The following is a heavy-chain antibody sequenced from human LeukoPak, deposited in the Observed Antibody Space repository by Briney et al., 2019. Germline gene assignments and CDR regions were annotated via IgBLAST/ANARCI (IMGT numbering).Heavy chain of an antibody. D-gene: IGHD2-2*01. CDR1: GFTFTTYA. CDR3: ARTVVVDTYYYYYYMDV. V-gene: IGHV1-3*01. CDR2: INAGNDNT. J-gene: IGHJ6*03. Sequence: ASVKVSCKASGFTFTTYAMHWVRQAPGQRLEWMGWINAGNDNTKYSQKFQGRVTITADESTSTAYMELSSLRSEDTAVYYCARTVVVDTYYYYYYMDVWGKGTTVTVSS.